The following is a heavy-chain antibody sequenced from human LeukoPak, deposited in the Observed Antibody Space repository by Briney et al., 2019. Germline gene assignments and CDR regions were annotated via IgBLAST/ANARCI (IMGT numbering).Heavy chain of an antibody. CDR1: GYTFTVYY. CDR2: INPNSGGT. J-gene: IGHJ3*02. Sequence: ASVTVSCTSSGYTFTVYYMHWVRQAPGQGLERKGWINPNSGGTNYAQKFQGRVTMTRDTSISTAYMELSRLRSDDTAVYYCARIRITMVRGVLDAFDIWGQGTMVTVSS. D-gene: IGHD3-10*01. CDR3: ARIRITMVRGVLDAFDI. V-gene: IGHV1-2*02.